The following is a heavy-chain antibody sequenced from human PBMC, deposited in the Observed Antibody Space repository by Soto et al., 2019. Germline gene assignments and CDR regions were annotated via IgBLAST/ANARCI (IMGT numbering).Heavy chain of an antibody. Sequence: LEPLSLTCTVSGASISGFYWSWIRKSAGKGLEWIGRSYASGTTDYNPSLTSRAMRSVDTSKKQSSLKLRSVTAADTAVYYCVRDGTKTLRDWFDPWGQGISVTVSS. V-gene: IGHV4-4*07. CDR2: SYASGTT. CDR1: GASISGFY. CDR3: VRDGTKTLRDWFDP. D-gene: IGHD1-1*01. J-gene: IGHJ5*02.